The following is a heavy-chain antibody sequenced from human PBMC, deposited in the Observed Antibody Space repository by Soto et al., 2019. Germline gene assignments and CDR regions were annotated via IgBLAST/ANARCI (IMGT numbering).Heavy chain of an antibody. CDR1: GFTFSRYA. J-gene: IGHJ4*02. CDR3: AKARVVVPDDY. CDR2: ISGSGGST. D-gene: IGHD2-2*01. Sequence: GGSLSLSCAASGFTFSRYAMSGVRQAPVKGLEWVSAISGSGGSTYYADSVKGRFTISRDNSKNTLYLQMNSLRAEDTAVYYCAKARVVVPDDYWGQGTLVTVSS. V-gene: IGHV3-23*01.